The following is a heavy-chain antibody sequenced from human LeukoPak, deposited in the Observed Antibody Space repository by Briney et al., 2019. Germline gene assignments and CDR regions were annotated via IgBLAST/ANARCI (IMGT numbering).Heavy chain of an antibody. Sequence: SETLSLTCTVSGGSISSYYWSWIRQPAGKGLEWIGRIYTSGSTNYNPSLKSRVTMSVDTSKNQFSLKLSSVTAADTAVYYCARDRFGAAVMWNYMDVWGKGTTVTVSS. CDR3: ARDRFGAAVMWNYMDV. V-gene: IGHV4-4*07. J-gene: IGHJ6*03. D-gene: IGHD3-16*01. CDR1: GGSISSYY. CDR2: IYTSGST.